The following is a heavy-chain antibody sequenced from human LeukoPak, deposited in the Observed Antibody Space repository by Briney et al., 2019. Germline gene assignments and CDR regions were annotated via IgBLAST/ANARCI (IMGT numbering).Heavy chain of an antibody. V-gene: IGHV4-39*01. CDR1: GGSISSSSYY. CDR2: IYYSGST. CDR3: ARRKNLVGATDY. J-gene: IGHJ4*02. Sequence: SETLSLTCTVSGGSISSSSYYWGWIRQPPGKGLEWIGSIYYSGSTYYNPSLKNRVTISVDTSKNQFSLKLSSVTAADTAVYYCARRKNLVGATDYWGQGTLVTVSS. D-gene: IGHD1-26*01.